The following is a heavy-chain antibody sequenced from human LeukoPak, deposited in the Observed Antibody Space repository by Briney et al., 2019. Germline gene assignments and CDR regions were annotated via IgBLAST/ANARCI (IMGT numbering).Heavy chain of an antibody. CDR1: GFTFSNYD. J-gene: IGHJ6*03. V-gene: IGHV3-30*02. CDR2: IRYDESNK. D-gene: IGHD2-8*01. Sequence: GGSLRLSCAASGFTFSNYDMHWVRQAPGKGLEWVAFIRYDESNKYYADSVKGRFTISRDNSKNTLYLQMNSLRAEDTAVYYCANGNRCTSPNCLGYYYFYMDVWGKGTTVTVSS. CDR3: ANGNRCTSPNCLGYYYFYMDV.